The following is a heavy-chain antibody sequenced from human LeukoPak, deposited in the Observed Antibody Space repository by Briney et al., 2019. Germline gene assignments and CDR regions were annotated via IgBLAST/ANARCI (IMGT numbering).Heavy chain of an antibody. CDR3: ATIGSRFDSSGYSQLGYFNY. J-gene: IGHJ4*02. D-gene: IGHD3-22*01. Sequence: GRSLRLSCAASGFTFSSYGMHWVRQAPGKGLEWVAVIWYDGGNKYYADSVKGRFTISRDNSKNTLYLQMNSLRAEDTAVYYCATIGSRFDSSGYSQLGYFNYWGQGTLVTVSS. CDR1: GFTFSSYG. V-gene: IGHV3-33*01. CDR2: IWYDGGNK.